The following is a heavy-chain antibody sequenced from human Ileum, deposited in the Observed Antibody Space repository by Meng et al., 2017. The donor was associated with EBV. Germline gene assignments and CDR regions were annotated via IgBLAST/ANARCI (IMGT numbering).Heavy chain of an antibody. CDR1: AGPTDSSNL. V-gene: IGHV4-4*02. CDR2: IYHSGST. CDR3: ARVGQWLPIDY. D-gene: IGHD6-19*01. Sequence: QGQLQVSGPGRVRPSGTLPLTVPVSAGPTDSSNLWSWVRQPPGKCLEWIGEIYHSGSTNYNPSLKSRVTISVDKSKNQFSLNLSSVTAADTAVYYCARVGQWLPIDYWGQGTLVTVSS. J-gene: IGHJ4*02.